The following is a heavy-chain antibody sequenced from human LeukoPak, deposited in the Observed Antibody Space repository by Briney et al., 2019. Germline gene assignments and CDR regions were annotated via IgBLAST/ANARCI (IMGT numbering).Heavy chain of an antibody. J-gene: IGHJ5*02. CDR3: ARHYGDYVLGVDWFDP. CDR1: GYTFTSYY. V-gene: IGHV1-46*01. CDR2: INPSGGST. D-gene: IGHD4-17*01. Sequence: ASVKVSCKASGYTFTSYYMHWVRQAPGQGLEWMGIINPSGGSTSYAQKFQGRVTMTRDTSTSTVYMELSSLRSEDTAVYYCARHYGDYVLGVDWFDPWGQGTLVTVSS.